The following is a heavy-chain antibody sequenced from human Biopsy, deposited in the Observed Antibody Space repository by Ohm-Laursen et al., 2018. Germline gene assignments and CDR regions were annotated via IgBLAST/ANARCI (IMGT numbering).Heavy chain of an antibody. CDR2: IWYDGSNK. CDR1: GFTFSSYG. D-gene: IGHD2-8*01. V-gene: IGHV3-33*06. CDR3: AKCMTGGSNYYFHH. Sequence: SLRLSCAASGFTFSSYGMHWVRQAPGKGLEWVAAIWYDGSNKNYADSVKGRFTISRDNSKNALYLQMNSLRGEDTAVYYCAKCMTGGSNYYFHHCGQGTLVTVSS. J-gene: IGHJ4*02.